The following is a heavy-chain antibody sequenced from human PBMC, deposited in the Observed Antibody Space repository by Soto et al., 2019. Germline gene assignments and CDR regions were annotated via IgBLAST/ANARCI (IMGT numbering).Heavy chain of an antibody. CDR2: IIPIFGTA. V-gene: IGHV1-69*01. J-gene: IGHJ6*02. CDR1: GGTFSSYA. CDR3: ATGRRSYYDYGMDV. Sequence: QVQLVQSGAEVKKPGSSVKVSCKASGGTFSSYAISWVRQAHGQGLEWMGGIIPIFGTANYAQKFQGRVTITADESTITAYMGLSSLRSEDTAVYYCATGRRSYYDYGMDVWGQGTTVTVSS.